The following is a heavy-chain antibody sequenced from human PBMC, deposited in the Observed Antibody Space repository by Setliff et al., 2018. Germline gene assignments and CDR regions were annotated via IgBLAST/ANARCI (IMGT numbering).Heavy chain of an antibody. CDR2: IDHSGRT. Sequence: SETLSLTCAVYGGSLSGYYWTWIRQPPGKGLEWIGEIDHSGRTNYNPSLRSRVTISLDTSKQQFSLNLISVTAADTAAYYCARYGGGHFWFFGLWGRGTLVTVSS. D-gene: IGHD2-15*01. CDR3: ARYGGGHFWFFGL. CDR1: GGSLSGYY. J-gene: IGHJ2*01. V-gene: IGHV4-34*01.